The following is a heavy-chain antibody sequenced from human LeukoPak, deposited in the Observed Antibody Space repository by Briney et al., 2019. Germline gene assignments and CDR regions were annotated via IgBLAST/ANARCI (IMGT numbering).Heavy chain of an antibody. CDR1: GGSFSDYY. CDR2: IKHSGAS. CDR3: ARGGRLAPGMFEH. J-gene: IGHJ4*02. V-gene: IGHV4-34*01. Sequence: SETLSLTCAVYGGSFSDYYWSWIRQTPGKGFEWIGEIKHSGASNYNPSLKSRATISVDTSKNQFSLELNSATAADTAVYFCARGGRLAPGMFEHWGQGTLVIVSS. D-gene: IGHD6-13*01.